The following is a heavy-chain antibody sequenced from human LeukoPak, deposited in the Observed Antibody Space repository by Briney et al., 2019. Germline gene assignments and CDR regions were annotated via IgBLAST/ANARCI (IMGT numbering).Heavy chain of an antibody. CDR3: ARYRRIQLWFHTNYGMDV. J-gene: IGHJ6*02. D-gene: IGHD5-18*01. Sequence: SETLSLTCAVYGGSCSGYYWSWIRQPPGKGLEWIGEINHSGSTNYNPSLKSRLTISVDTSKNQFSLKLSSVTAADTAVYYCARYRRIQLWFHTNYGMDVWGQGSTVTVSS. CDR2: INHSGST. CDR1: GGSCSGYY. V-gene: IGHV4-34*01.